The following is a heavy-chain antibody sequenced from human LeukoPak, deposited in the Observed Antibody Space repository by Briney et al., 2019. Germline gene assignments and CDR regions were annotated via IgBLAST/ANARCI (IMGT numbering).Heavy chain of an antibody. D-gene: IGHD3-22*01. V-gene: IGHV3-23*01. CDR3: ARDINALVVISQYYFDY. CDR1: GFTFSSYG. J-gene: IGHJ4*02. Sequence: GGSLRLSCAASGFTFSSYGMSWVRQAPGKGLEWVSAISGSGGSTYYADSVKGRFTISRDNAKNSLYLQMNSLRAEDTALYYCARDINALVVISQYYFDYWGQGTLVTVSS. CDR2: ISGSGGST.